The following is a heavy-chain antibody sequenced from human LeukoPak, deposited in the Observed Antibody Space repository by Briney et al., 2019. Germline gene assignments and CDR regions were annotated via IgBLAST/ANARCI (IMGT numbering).Heavy chain of an antibody. CDR2: IIPIFGTA. Sequence: SVKVSCKASGGTFSSYAISWVRQAPGQGLEWMGGIIPIFGTANYAQKFQGRVTITTDESTSTAYMELSSLRSGDTAVYYCARDKIAAGAGGYFDYWGQGTLVTVSS. D-gene: IGHD6-13*01. V-gene: IGHV1-69*05. CDR1: GGTFSSYA. CDR3: ARDKIAAGAGGYFDY. J-gene: IGHJ4*02.